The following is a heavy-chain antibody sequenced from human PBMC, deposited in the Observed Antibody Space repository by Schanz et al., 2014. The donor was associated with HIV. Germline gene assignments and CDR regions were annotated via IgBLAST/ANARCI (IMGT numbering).Heavy chain of an antibody. V-gene: IGHV1-18*01. CDR3: ARGAAEMATMTPWRY. Sequence: GQVVQSGAEVKKPGASVKVSCKASGYTFTSYGINWVRAAPGHFLAFLLLLSAYHWNTNYAQKLQGRVTMTTDTSTSTAYRDLRSLRSDDTAVYYCARGAAEMATMTPWRYWGQGTLVTVSS. J-gene: IGHJ4*02. CDR2: LSAYHWNT. CDR1: GYTFTSYG. D-gene: IGHD5-12*01.